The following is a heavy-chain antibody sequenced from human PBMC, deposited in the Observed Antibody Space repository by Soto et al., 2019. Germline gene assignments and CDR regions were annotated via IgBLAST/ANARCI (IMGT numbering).Heavy chain of an antibody. CDR1: GGTFSSYA. CDR2: IIPIFGTA. D-gene: IGHD2-2*01. CDR3: ARDGGYCSSTSCHYYYYGMDV. V-gene: IGHV1-69*01. Sequence: QVQLVQSGAEVKKPGSSVKVSCKASGGTFSSYAISWVRQAPGQGLEWMGGIIPIFGTANYAQKFKGRVTITADESTSTAYMELSSLRSEDTAVYYCARDGGYCSSTSCHYYYYGMDVWGQGTTVTVSS. J-gene: IGHJ6*02.